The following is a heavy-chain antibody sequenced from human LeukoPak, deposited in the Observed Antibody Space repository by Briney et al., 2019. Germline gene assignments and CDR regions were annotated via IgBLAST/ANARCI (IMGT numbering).Heavy chain of an antibody. CDR3: AREGGPYRPLDY. V-gene: IGHV4-4*02. J-gene: IGHJ4*02. Sequence: SGTLSLTCGVSGGSITSTNYWTWVRQPPGKGLEWIGEVNLQGSTNYNPSLMGRVAISVDMSENHISPQLTSVTAADTAVYYCAREGGPYRPLDYSGQGTLVTVSS. CDR2: VNLQGST. CDR1: GGSITSTNY.